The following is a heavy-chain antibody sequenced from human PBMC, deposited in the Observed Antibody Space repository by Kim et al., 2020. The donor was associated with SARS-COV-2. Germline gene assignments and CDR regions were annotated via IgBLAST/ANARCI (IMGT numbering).Heavy chain of an antibody. CDR1: GGSISSSSYY. CDR3: ASNYDTKYSSVVY. CDR2: IYNSGIT. J-gene: IGHJ4*02. V-gene: IGHV4-39*01. Sequence: SETLSLTCTVSGGSISSSSYYWGRLRPPPGKGLEWIGSIYNSGITYYNPSLNSRVTISVDTSKKQLSLKLSSVTAADTAVYYCASNYDTKYSSVVYWGQGTLVTVSS. D-gene: IGHD3-22*01.